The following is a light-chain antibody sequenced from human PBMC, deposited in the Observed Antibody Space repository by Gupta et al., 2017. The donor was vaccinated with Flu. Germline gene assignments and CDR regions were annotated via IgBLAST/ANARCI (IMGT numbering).Light chain of an antibody. CDR3: QQGASTPDT. CDR1: QSISNY. CDR2: AAS. Sequence: DIQMTQSPSSLSASVGDRVTITCRASQSISNYLHWYQQKPGKAPKLLIYAASRGQSGVPSRFSGSGSGTDFTLTISRLQPEDFANYYCQQGASTPDTFGQGTXLEIK. J-gene: IGKJ5*01. V-gene: IGKV1-39*01.